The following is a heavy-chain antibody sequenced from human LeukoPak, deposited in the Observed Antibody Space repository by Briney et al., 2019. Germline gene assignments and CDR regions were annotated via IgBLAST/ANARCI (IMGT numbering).Heavy chain of an antibody. CDR1: GGSFSGYY. V-gene: IGHV4-34*01. Sequence: PSETLSLTCAVYGGSFSGYYWSWIRQPPGKGLEWIGEINHSGSTNYNPSLKSRVTISVDTSKNQFSLKLSSVTAADTAVYYCARGMSPYYYGSGSYYSYWGQGTLVTVSS. CDR2: INHSGST. CDR3: ARGMSPYYYGSGSYYSY. J-gene: IGHJ4*02. D-gene: IGHD3-10*01.